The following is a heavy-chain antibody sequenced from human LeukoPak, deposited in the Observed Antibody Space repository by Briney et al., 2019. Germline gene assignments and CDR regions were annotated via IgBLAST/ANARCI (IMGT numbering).Heavy chain of an antibody. V-gene: IGHV3-11*05. Sequence: GGSLRLSCAASGFTFSDFYMSWIRQAPGTGLQWVSYISGSSDYTTYADSVKGRFTISRDNAKNSLYLQMNSLRAEDTAVYYCARVGTITAAGTSDYWGQGTLVAVSS. CDR1: GFTFSDFY. J-gene: IGHJ4*02. CDR3: ARVGTITAAGTSDY. D-gene: IGHD6-13*01. CDR2: ISGSSDYT.